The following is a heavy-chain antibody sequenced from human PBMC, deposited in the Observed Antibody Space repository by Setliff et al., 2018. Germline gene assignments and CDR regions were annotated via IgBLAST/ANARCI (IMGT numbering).Heavy chain of an antibody. CDR1: GGSISSHY. CDR2: IYYSGST. CDR3: ARVRKGYSGYDFGDY. D-gene: IGHD5-12*01. J-gene: IGHJ4*02. Sequence: SETLSLTCTVSGGSISSHYWSWIRQPPGKGLEWIGSIYYSGSTNYNPSLKSRVTISLDTSRNQFSLKLRSVTAADTVVYYCARVRKGYSGYDFGDYWGQGTLVTVSS. V-gene: IGHV4-59*11.